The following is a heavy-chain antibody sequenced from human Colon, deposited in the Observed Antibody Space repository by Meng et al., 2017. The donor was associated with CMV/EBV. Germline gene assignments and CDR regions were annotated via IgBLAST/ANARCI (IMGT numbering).Heavy chain of an antibody. D-gene: IGHD2-2*01. CDR3: ARVRTRGYYFDF. J-gene: IGHJ4*02. Sequence: GESLKISCAASGFTFSDYYMSWIRQAPGKVVEWITYITSGSTTYYADSVKGRFTISRDNAKNSLYLQMSSLRAEDTAVYYCARVRTRGYYFDFWGQGTLVTVSS. V-gene: IGHV3-11*01. CDR2: ITSGSTT. CDR1: GFTFSDYY.